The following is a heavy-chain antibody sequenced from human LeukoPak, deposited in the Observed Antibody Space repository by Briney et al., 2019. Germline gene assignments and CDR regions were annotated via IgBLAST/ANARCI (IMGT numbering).Heavy chain of an antibody. CDR2: IYYSGST. CDR1: GGSISSSSYC. J-gene: IGHJ3*02. D-gene: IGHD5-12*01. Sequence: SETLSLTCTVSGGSISSSSYCWGWIRQPPGKGLEWIGSIYYSGSTYYNPSLKSRVTISVDTSKNQFSLKLSSVTAADTAVYYCARHAYSGYVDAFDIWGQGTKVTVSS. CDR3: ARHAYSGYVDAFDI. V-gene: IGHV4-39*01.